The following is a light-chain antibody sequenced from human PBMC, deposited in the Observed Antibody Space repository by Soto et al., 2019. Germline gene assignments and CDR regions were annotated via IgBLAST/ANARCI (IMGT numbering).Light chain of an antibody. CDR3: SSCSITITLVV. CDR1: SSDVGGYDY. J-gene: IGLJ3*02. V-gene: IGLV2-14*01. Sequence: QSALTQPASVSGSPGQSITISCTGTSSDVGGYDYVSWYQQHPGKAPKLMIYDVSNRPSGVSNRFSGSKSGNTASLTISGLQAEDEADYYCSSCSITITLVVFGGGTKVTVL. CDR2: DVS.